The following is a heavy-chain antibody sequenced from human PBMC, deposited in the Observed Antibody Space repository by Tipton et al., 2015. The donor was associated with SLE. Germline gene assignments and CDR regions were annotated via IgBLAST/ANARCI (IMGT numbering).Heavy chain of an antibody. CDR1: GGSFSGYY. CDR2: IYTSGST. J-gene: IGHJ4*02. D-gene: IGHD3-22*01. Sequence: TLSLTCAVYGGSFSGYYWSWVRQPPGKGLEWIGYIYTSGSTNYNPSLKSRVTISVDTSKNQFSLKLSSVTAADTAVYYCARDKTSNYYDSSGSLDYWGQGTLVTVSS. CDR3: ARDKTSNYYDSSGSLDY. V-gene: IGHV4-4*09.